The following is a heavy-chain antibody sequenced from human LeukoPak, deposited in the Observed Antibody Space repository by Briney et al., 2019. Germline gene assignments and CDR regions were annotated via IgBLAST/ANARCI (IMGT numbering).Heavy chain of an antibody. CDR3: TRSYGPTDL. Sequence: GGSLRLSCTASGFTFGDYVMSWFRQAPGKGLEWVGFIRSKAYSGTTEYAASAKGRFTISRDDSKSIAYLQMSSLKTEDTAMYYCTRSYGPTDLWGRGTLVTVSS. D-gene: IGHD3-10*01. J-gene: IGHJ2*01. CDR1: GFTFGDYV. V-gene: IGHV3-49*03. CDR2: IRSKAYSGTT.